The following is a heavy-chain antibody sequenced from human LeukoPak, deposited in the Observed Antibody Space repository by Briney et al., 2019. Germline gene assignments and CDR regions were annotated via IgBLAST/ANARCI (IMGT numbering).Heavy chain of an antibody. J-gene: IGHJ4*02. Sequence: ASVKVSCKASGYTFTGYYMHWVRQAPGRGLEWMGWINPNSGGTNYAQKFQGRVTMTRDTSISTAYMELTGLRSDDTAVYYCARSSIGLGFFDYWGQGTLVTVSS. CDR2: INPNSGGT. CDR3: ARSSIGLGFFDY. CDR1: GYTFTGYY. D-gene: IGHD2/OR15-2a*01. V-gene: IGHV1-2*02.